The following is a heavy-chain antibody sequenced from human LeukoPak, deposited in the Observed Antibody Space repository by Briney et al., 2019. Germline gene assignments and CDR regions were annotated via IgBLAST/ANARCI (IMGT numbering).Heavy chain of an antibody. D-gene: IGHD5-18*01. Sequence: PSETLSLTCAVYGGSFSGYYWSWIRQPPGKGLEWIGEINHSGSTNYNPSLKSQVTISVDTSKNQFSLKLSSVTAADTAVYYCARRPSQIQLWFNYWGQGTLVTVSS. V-gene: IGHV4-34*01. CDR2: INHSGST. CDR1: GGSFSGYY. J-gene: IGHJ4*02. CDR3: ARRPSQIQLWFNY.